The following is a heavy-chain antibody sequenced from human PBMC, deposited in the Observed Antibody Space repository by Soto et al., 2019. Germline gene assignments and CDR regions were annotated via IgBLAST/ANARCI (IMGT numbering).Heavy chain of an antibody. Sequence: EVQLVESGGGLXXXXXXLRLSCAASGFTFSLYSMSWVRQAPGKGLEWVSYISRSSTGIHYADSVKGRFTISRDDVTNSMHLQMNSLRDGDTAVYYCARAVTWGLDVWGQGTTVSISS. V-gene: IGHV3-21*02. CDR1: GFTFSLYS. CDR3: ARAVTWGLDV. CDR2: ISRSSTGI. J-gene: IGHJ6*01. D-gene: IGHD3-10*01.